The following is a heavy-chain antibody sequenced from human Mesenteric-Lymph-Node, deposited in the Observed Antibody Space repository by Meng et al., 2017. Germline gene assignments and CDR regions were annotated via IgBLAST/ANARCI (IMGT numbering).Heavy chain of an antibody. D-gene: IGHD3-22*01. CDR1: GGSFSGYY. CDR3: ARDYYYDSSGYYYDY. CDR2: INHSGST. V-gene: IGHV4-34*01. Sequence: SETLSLTCAVYGGSFSGYYWSWIRQPPGKGLEWIGEINHSGSTNYNPSLKSRVTISVDTSKNQFSLKLSSVTAADTAVYYCARDYYYDSSGYYYDYWGQGTLVTVSS. J-gene: IGHJ4*02.